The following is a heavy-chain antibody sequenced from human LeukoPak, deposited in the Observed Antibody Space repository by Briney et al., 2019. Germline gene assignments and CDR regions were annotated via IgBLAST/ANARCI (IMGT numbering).Heavy chain of an antibody. D-gene: IGHD3-22*01. J-gene: IGHJ3*02. CDR2: MYYSGST. CDR3: ARHRDYYDSSGYYNPHAFDI. CDR1: GGPISSYY. Sequence: PSETLSLTCSVSGGPISSYYWSWIRQPPGKGLEWIGYMYYSGSTNYNPSLKSRVTISGDTSKNQFSLKLSSVTAADTAVYYCARHRDYYDSSGYYNPHAFDIWGQGTMVTVSS. V-gene: IGHV4-59*08.